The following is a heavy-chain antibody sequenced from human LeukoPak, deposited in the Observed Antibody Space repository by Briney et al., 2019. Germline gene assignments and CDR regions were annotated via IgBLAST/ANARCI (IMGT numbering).Heavy chain of an antibody. V-gene: IGHV1-18*01. CDR2: ISAYNGNT. Sequence: GASVTVSCKASGYTVTSYGISWVRQATGYALEWMGWISAYNGNTNYAQKLQGRVTMTTDTSTSTAYMELRSLRSNDTAVYYCARFGGGLFDYWGQGTLVTVSS. CDR1: GYTVTSYG. J-gene: IGHJ4*02. D-gene: IGHD4-23*01. CDR3: ARFGGGLFDY.